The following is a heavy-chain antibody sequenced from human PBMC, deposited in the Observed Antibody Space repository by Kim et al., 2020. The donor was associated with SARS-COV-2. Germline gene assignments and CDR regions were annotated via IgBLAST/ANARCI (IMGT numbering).Heavy chain of an antibody. CDR1: GFTFSGFS. Sequence: GGSLRLSCVASGFTFSGFSMNWFRQAPGKGLEWVSIIYGGGQSTHSADSVKGRFFISRDDSRNTLYLQMSRLTADDTAVYYCAKDRVPDGVYDVDYWGQGTRVTVSS. J-gene: IGHJ4*02. CDR3: AKDRVPDGVYDVDY. CDR2: IYGGGQST. V-gene: IGHV3-23*03. D-gene: IGHD5-12*01.